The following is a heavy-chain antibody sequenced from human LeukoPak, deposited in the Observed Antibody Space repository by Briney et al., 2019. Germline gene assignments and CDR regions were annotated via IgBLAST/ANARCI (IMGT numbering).Heavy chain of an antibody. J-gene: IGHJ6*03. V-gene: IGHV3-48*01. Sequence: GGSLRLSCAASGFTLSSYSMNWVRQAPGKGLEWVSYISSSSTIYYADSVKGRFTISRDNAKNSLYLQMNSLRAEDTAVYYCARVQAGYHYYYYMDVWGKGTTVTVSS. CDR2: ISSSSTI. CDR3: ARVQAGYHYYYYMDV. CDR1: GFTLSSYS. D-gene: IGHD6-19*01.